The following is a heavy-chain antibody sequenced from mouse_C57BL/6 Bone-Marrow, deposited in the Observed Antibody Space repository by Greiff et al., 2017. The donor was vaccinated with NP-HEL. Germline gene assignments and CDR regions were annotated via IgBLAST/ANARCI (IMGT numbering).Heavy chain of an antibody. V-gene: IGHV1-42*01. D-gene: IGHD2-10*02. CDR2: INPSTGGT. CDR3: ASSIPWYFDV. Sequence: EVMLVESGPELVKPGASVKISCKASGYSFTGYYMNWVKQSPEKSLEWIGEINPSTGGTTYNQKFKAKATLTVDKSSSTAYMQLKSLTSEDSAVYYCASSIPWYFDVWGTGTTVTVSS. J-gene: IGHJ1*03. CDR1: GYSFTGYY.